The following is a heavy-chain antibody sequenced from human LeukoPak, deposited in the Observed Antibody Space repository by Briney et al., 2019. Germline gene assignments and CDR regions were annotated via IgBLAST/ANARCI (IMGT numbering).Heavy chain of an antibody. D-gene: IGHD3-22*01. CDR2: INPNSGGT. Sequence: ASVKVSCKASGYTFTGYYMHWVRQAPGQGLEWMGWINPNSGGTNYAQKFQGWVTMTRDTSISTAYMELSRLRSDDTAVYYCARGDSSGYYPPDAFDIWGQGTMVTVSS. CDR1: GYTFTGYY. V-gene: IGHV1-2*04. J-gene: IGHJ3*02. CDR3: ARGDSSGYYPPDAFDI.